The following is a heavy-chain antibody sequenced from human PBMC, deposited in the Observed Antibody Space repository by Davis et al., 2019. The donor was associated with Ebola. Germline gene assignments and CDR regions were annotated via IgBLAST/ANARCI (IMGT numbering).Heavy chain of an antibody. CDR1: GFTFRSYW. Sequence: PGGSLRLSCAASGFTFRSYWMHWVRQRPGKGLMWVSRINSEGSSTSYADSVKGRFTISRDNSKNTLYLQMNSLTAEDTAVYYCARDLRYSDSWGHGTLVTVSS. CDR3: ARDLRYSDS. CDR2: INSEGSST. D-gene: IGHD1-1*01. J-gene: IGHJ5*01. V-gene: IGHV3-74*01.